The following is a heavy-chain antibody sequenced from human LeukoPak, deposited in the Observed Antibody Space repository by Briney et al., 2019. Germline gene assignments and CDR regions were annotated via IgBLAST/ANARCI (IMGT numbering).Heavy chain of an antibody. CDR1: GLTFSYYG. D-gene: IGHD3-22*01. V-gene: IGHV3-30*18. CDR2: ISHDGSNK. J-gene: IGHJ4*02. Sequence: GGSLRLSCAASGLTFSYYGMHWVRQAPGRGLEWVAVISHDGSNKYYADSVKGRSTISRDNSKNTLYLQMNGLRPEDTSVYYCAKPGKRRVVTITDFDYWGQGTLVTVSS. CDR3: AKPGKRRVVTITDFDY.